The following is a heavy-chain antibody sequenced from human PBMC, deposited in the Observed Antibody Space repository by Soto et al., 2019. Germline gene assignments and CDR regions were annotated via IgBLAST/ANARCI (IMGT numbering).Heavy chain of an antibody. D-gene: IGHD3-9*01. Sequence: EVQLLESGGGLVQPGGSLRLSCAASGFTFSSYAMSWVRQAPGKGLEWVSAISGSGGSTYYADSVKGRFTISRDNSKNTLYLQMNSLRAEDTAVYYCAKYPEIYYDILTVGMDVCGQGTTVTVSS. CDR1: GFTFSSYA. J-gene: IGHJ6*02. V-gene: IGHV3-23*01. CDR3: AKYPEIYYDILTVGMDV. CDR2: ISGSGGST.